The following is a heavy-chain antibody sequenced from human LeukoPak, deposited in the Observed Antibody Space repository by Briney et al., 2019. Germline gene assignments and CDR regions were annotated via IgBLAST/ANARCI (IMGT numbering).Heavy chain of an antibody. CDR3: AGDYGYRSYGYYFDY. V-gene: IGHV3-30-3*01. D-gene: IGHD5-18*01. Sequence: TGGSLRLSCAASGFTFSNYALHWVRQAPGKGLEWEAVISYDGNNKYYADSVKGRFTISRDNSENTLYLQMNSLRPEDTALYYCAGDYGYRSYGYYFDYWGQGTLVSVSS. CDR2: ISYDGNNK. CDR1: GFTFSNYA. J-gene: IGHJ4*02.